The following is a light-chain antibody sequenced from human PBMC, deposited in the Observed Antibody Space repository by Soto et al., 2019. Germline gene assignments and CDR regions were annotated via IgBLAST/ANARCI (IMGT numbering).Light chain of an antibody. Sequence: DIQMTQSPSSLSASVGDRVTITCRASLSISTELNWYQQKPGKAPKVLIFGASSLQSGVPSRFSGSGSGTDFTLTISNLQSEDFATYYCQQSYTTPRTFGLGTKLEIK. CDR1: LSISTE. CDR2: GAS. CDR3: QQSYTTPRT. J-gene: IGKJ2*01. V-gene: IGKV1-39*01.